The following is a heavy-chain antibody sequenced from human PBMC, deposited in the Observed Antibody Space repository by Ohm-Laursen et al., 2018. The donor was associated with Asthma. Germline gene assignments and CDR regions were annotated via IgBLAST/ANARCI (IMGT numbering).Heavy chain of an antibody. CDR3: ARRTGVDAFDM. Sequence: SSVKVSCKVSGGTFSNYVITWLRQAPGQGLEWMGGIIPMFGTAEYPQKFQARVTISADESTSTAYMELSSLRSEDTVVYYCARRTGVDAFDMWGQGTTVIVSS. CDR2: IIPMFGTA. V-gene: IGHV1-69*01. CDR1: GGTFSNYV. D-gene: IGHD1-1*01. J-gene: IGHJ3*02.